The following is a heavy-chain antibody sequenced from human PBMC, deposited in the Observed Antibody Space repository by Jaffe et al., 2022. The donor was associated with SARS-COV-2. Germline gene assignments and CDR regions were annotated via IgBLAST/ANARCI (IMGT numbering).Heavy chain of an antibody. J-gene: IGHJ6*02. V-gene: IGHV3-30*18. CDR3: AKDFLEMATITYYYYGMDV. D-gene: IGHD5-12*01. Sequence: QVQLVESGGGVVQPGRSLRLSCAASGFTFSSYGMHWVRQAPGKGLEWVAVISYDGSNKYYADSVKGRFTISRDNSKNTLYLQMNSLRAEDTAVYYCAKDFLEMATITYYYYGMDVWGQGTTVTVSS. CDR1: GFTFSSYG. CDR2: ISYDGSNK.